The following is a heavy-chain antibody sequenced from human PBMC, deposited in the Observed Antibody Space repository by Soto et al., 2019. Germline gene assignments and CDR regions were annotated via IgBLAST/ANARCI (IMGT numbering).Heavy chain of an antibody. J-gene: IGHJ5*02. Sequence: PSETLSLTCTVSGASISGFYWSWIRQYAGKGLEWIGRIYATGTTDYNPSLKSRVMMSVDTSKKQFSLKLRSVTAADTAVYYCVRDGTKTLRDWFDPWGQGISVTVSS. CDR1: GASISGFY. V-gene: IGHV4-4*07. CDR3: VRDGTKTLRDWFDP. CDR2: IYATGTT. D-gene: IGHD1-1*01.